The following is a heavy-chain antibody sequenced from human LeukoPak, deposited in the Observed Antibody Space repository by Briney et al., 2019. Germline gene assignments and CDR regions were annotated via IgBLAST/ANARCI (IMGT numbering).Heavy chain of an antibody. CDR1: GGSISSYY. J-gene: IGHJ5*02. V-gene: IGHV4-59*01. Sequence: SETLSLTCTVSGGSISSYYWSWIRQPPGKGLEWIGYIYYSGSTNYNPSLKSRVTISVDTSKNQFSLKLSSVTAADTAVYYCARVHSSSWYRNWFDPWGQGTLVTVSS. D-gene: IGHD6-13*01. CDR2: IYYSGST. CDR3: ARVHSSSWYRNWFDP.